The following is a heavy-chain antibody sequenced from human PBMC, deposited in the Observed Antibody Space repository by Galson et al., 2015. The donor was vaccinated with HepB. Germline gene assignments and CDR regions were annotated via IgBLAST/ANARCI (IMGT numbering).Heavy chain of an antibody. J-gene: IGHJ4*02. V-gene: IGHV1-69*13. CDR1: GGTFSSYA. Sequence: SVKVSCKASGGTFSSYAISWVRQAPGQGLEWMGGIIPIFGTANYAQKFQGRVTITADESTSTPYMELSSLRSKDTAVYYCARDPYDFWSGYFDYWGQGTLVTVSS. CDR3: ARDPYDFWSGYFDY. CDR2: IIPIFGTA. D-gene: IGHD3-3*01.